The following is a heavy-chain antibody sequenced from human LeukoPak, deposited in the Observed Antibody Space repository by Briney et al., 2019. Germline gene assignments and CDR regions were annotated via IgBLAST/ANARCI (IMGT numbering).Heavy chain of an antibody. CDR3: ARDKKQLRYFDY. J-gene: IGHJ4*02. D-gene: IGHD1-26*01. CDR2: IYSGGST. Sequence: PGGSLRLSCAASGFTFDDYAMHWVRQAPGKGLEWVSVIYSGGSTYYADSVKGGFTISRDNSKNTLYLQMNSLRAEDTAVYYCARDKKQLRYFDYWGQGTLVTVSS. CDR1: GFTFDDYA. V-gene: IGHV3-66*01.